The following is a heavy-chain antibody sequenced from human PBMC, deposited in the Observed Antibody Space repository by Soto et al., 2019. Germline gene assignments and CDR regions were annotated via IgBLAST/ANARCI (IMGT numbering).Heavy chain of an antibody. CDR2: INSDGSST. CDR3: ARDHYDILTGYFPNWLDP. J-gene: IGHJ5*02. Sequence: HPGGSLRLSCAASGFTFSSYWMHWVRQAPGKGLVWVSRINSDGSSTSYADSVKGRFTISRDNAKNTLYLQMNSLRADDTAVYYCARDHYDILTGYFPNWLDPWGQGTLVTVSS. CDR1: GFTFSSYW. V-gene: IGHV3-74*01. D-gene: IGHD3-9*01.